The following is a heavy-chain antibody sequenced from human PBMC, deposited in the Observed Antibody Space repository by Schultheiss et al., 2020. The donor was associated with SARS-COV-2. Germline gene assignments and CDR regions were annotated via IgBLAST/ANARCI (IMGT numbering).Heavy chain of an antibody. J-gene: IGHJ6*02. V-gene: IGHV1-24*01. Sequence: ASVKVSCKVSGHILSELSMHWVRQAPGKGLEWMGGFDPDDDETFYAEKFQGRVTMTRNTSISTAYMELSSLRSEDTAVYYCARSGGGSIAAAGAYYYYGMDVWGQGTTVTVSS. CDR2: FDPDDDET. D-gene: IGHD6-13*01. CDR1: GHILSELS. CDR3: ARSGGGSIAAAGAYYYYGMDV.